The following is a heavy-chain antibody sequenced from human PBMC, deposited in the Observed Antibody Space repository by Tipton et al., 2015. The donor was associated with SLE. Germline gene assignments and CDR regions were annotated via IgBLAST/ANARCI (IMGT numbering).Heavy chain of an antibody. D-gene: IGHD3-3*02. J-gene: IGHJ4*02. CDR1: GFTVTNYG. CDR3: GKDPRISY. Sequence: SLRLSCAASGFTVTNYGMMWVRQAPGKGLERVSVFYSGGDTYYADSVKGRFTVSRDQSKNTVYLQMNSLRVEDTAVYYCGKDPRISYWGQGTQVTVSS. CDR2: FYSGGDT. V-gene: IGHV3-23*03.